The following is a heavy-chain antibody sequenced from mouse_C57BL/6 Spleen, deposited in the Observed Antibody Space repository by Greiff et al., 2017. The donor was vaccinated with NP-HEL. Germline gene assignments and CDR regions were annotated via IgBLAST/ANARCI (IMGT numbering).Heavy chain of an antibody. J-gene: IGHJ4*01. CDR3: ARVPYYYGSSYPYYAMDY. D-gene: IGHD1-1*01. V-gene: IGHV5-16*01. CDR1: GFTFSDYY. CDR2: INDDGSST. Sequence: EVQGVESEGGLVQPGSSMKLSCTASGFTFSDYYMAWVRQVPEKGLEWVANINDDGSSTYYLDSLKSRFSISRDNAKNILYLQMSSLKSEDTATYYCARVPYYYGSSYPYYAMDYWGQGTSVTVSS.